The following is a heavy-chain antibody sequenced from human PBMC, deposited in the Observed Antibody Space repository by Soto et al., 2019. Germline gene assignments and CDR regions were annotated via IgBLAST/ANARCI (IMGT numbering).Heavy chain of an antibody. Sequence: SVKVSCKASGGTFSSYAISWVRQAPGQGLEWMGGIIPIFGTANYAQKFQGRVTITADESTSTAYMELSSLRSEDTAVYYCAREQTQFARPDYGMDVWGQGTTVTV. J-gene: IGHJ6*02. CDR2: IIPIFGTA. D-gene: IGHD3-10*01. CDR1: GGTFSSYA. V-gene: IGHV1-69*13. CDR3: AREQTQFARPDYGMDV.